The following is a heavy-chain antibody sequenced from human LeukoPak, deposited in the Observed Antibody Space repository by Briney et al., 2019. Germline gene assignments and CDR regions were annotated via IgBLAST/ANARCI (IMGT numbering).Heavy chain of an antibody. D-gene: IGHD3-16*01. J-gene: IGHJ4*02. Sequence: PGGSLRLSCAASGFTVSSNYMSWVRQAPGKGLEWVSVIYSGGSTYYADSVKGRFTISRDNSKNTLYLQMNSLRIEDTAVYYCATEGGDTNLDYWGQGTLVTVSS. CDR1: GFTVSSNY. CDR2: IYSGGST. V-gene: IGHV3-53*01. CDR3: ATEGGDTNLDY.